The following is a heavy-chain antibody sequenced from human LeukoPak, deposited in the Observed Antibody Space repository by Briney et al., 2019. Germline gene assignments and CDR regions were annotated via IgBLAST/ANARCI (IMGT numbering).Heavy chain of an antibody. CDR2: FDPEEGET. J-gene: IGHJ6*03. CDR3: ATGYRCSSSNCYGYYYYYMVV. Sequence: ASVKVSCKPSGYTFTELSMQWVRQAPGKGLEWMGGFDPEEGETIYAQKFQGRATMTADTSTDTAYMELSSLRSEDTAVYYCATGYRCSSSNCYGYYYYYMVVWGKGTTVTVSS. CDR1: GYTFTELS. D-gene: IGHD2-2*01. V-gene: IGHV1-24*01.